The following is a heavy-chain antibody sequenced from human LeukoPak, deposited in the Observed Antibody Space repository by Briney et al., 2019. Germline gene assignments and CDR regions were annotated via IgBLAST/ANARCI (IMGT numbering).Heavy chain of an antibody. J-gene: IGHJ3*02. Sequence: SQTLSLTCAISGDSVSSNSTAWNWIRQSPSRGLEWLGRTYYRSKWYNDYTESVKSRITFNPDTSKNQFSLHLNSVTPEDTAVYYCARKRLSADSFDIWGQGTLVTVSS. CDR2: TYYRSKWYN. V-gene: IGHV6-1*01. D-gene: IGHD4/OR15-4a*01. CDR3: ARKRLSADSFDI. CDR1: GDSVSSNSTA.